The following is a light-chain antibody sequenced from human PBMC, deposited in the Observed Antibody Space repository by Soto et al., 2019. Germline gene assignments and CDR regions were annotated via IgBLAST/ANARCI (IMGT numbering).Light chain of an antibody. J-gene: IGKJ4*01. CDR3: QQRSNWLT. CDR2: DAS. CDR1: QIVSRN. Sequence: EIVMTQSPATLSVSPGERATLSCRASQIVSRNLAWYQHKPGQAPRLLIYDASNRATGIPARFSGSGSGTDFTLTISSLEPEDFAVYYCQQRSNWLTFGGGTKVDI. V-gene: IGKV3-11*01.